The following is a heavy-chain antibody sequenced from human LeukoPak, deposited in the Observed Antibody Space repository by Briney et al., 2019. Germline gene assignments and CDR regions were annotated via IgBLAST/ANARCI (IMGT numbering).Heavy chain of an antibody. V-gene: IGHV4-39*01. Sequence: PSETLSLNCTVSGGSISSSSFWGWIRQPPGRGLEWIATIYYSGSTYYNPSLKSRVTISLDTSKNQFSLKLSSATAADTAVYYCARPYQDYGDYWYFDLWGRGTLVTVSS. CDR3: ARPYQDYGDYWYFDL. CDR1: GGSISSSSF. J-gene: IGHJ2*01. D-gene: IGHD4-17*01. CDR2: IYYSGST.